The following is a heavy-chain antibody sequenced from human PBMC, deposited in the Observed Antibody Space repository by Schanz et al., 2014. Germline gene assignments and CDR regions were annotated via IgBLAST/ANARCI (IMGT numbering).Heavy chain of an antibody. CDR1: GFSVSTNY. D-gene: IGHD2-21*01. V-gene: IGHV3-53*01. CDR2: LYINAGST. Sequence: EVQLVESGGGLIQPGGSLRLSCAVSGFSVSTNYMSWARQAPGKGREWISSLYINAGSTRYADSVKGRFFISRDSSKNTLFLQMNSLRADDTAIYYCARDEGRDGYNLAFDVWGQGTLVTVSS. CDR3: ARDEGRDGYNLAFDV. J-gene: IGHJ3*01.